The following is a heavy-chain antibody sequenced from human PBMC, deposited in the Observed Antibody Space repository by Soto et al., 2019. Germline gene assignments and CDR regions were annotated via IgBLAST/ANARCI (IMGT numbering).Heavy chain of an antibody. CDR2: INAGNGNT. V-gene: IGHV1-3*01. Sequence: ASVKVSCKASGYTFTSYAMHWVRQAPGQRLEWMGWINAGNGNTKYSQKFQGRVTITRDTSASTAYMELSSLRSEDTAVYYCARDRLVTKYCSSTSCKDTFPHWGQGTLVTGSS. J-gene: IGHJ1*01. D-gene: IGHD2-2*01. CDR3: ARDRLVTKYCSSTSCKDTFPH. CDR1: GYTFTSYA.